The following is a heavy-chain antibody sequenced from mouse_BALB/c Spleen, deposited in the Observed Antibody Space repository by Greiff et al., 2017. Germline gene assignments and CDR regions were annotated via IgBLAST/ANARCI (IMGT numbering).Heavy chain of an antibody. CDR1: GFSLTGYG. CDR2: IWGDGST. Sequence: VQLKESGPGLVAPSQSLSITCTVSGFSLTGYGVNWVRQPPGKGLEWLGMIWGDGSTDYNSALKSRLSISKDNSKSQVFLKMNSLQTDDTARYYCAREGYGSRDWFAYWGQGTLVTVSA. D-gene: IGHD1-1*01. V-gene: IGHV2-6-7*01. CDR3: AREGYGSRDWFAY. J-gene: IGHJ3*01.